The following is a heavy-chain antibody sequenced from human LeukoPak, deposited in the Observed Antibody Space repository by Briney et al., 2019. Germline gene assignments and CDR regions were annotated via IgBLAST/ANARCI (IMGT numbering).Heavy chain of an antibody. CDR3: ARRYSSGFGPL. CDR2: INHSGST. V-gene: IGHV4-34*01. D-gene: IGHD6-19*01. Sequence: SETLSLTCAVYGGSFSGYYWGWIRQPPGKGLEWIGEINHSGSTNYNPSLKSRVTISVDTSKNQFSLKLSSVTAADTAVYYCARRYSSGFGPLWGQGTLVTVSS. J-gene: IGHJ4*02. CDR1: GGSFSGYY.